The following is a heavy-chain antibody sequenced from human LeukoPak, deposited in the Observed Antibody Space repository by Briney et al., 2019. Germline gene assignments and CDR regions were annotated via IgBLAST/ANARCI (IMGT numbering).Heavy chain of an antibody. J-gene: IGHJ6*02. CDR2: IIPILGIA. Sequence: SVKVSCKASGYTFTGYYMHWVRQAPGQGLEWMGRIIPILGIANYAQKFQGRVTITADKSTSTAYMELSSLRSEDTAVYYCARDGKAAIYYYYYGMDVWGQGTTVTVSS. D-gene: IGHD2-2*01. CDR1: GYTFTGYY. V-gene: IGHV1-69*04. CDR3: ARDGKAAIYYYYYGMDV.